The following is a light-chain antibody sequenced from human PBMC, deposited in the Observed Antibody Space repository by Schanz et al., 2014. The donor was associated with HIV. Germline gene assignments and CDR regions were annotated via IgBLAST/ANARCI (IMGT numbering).Light chain of an antibody. CDR1: SSDVGGYNY. CDR2: EVS. V-gene: IGLV2-8*01. CDR3: SSYTSSSTLV. J-gene: IGLJ3*02. Sequence: QSALTQPPSASGSPGQSVTISCTGTSSDVGGYNYVSWYQQHPGKAPKLMIYEVSKRPSGVPDRFSGSKSGNTASLTVSGLQAEGEADYYCSSYTSSSTLVFGGGTKLTV.